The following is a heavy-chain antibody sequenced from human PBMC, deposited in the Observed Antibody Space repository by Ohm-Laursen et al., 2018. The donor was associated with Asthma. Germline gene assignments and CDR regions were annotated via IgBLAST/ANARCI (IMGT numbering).Heavy chain of an antibody. CDR3: ARGWGSSYGEYYFDF. Sequence: SETLSLTCTVSGVSSSRGDDYWTWIRQHSGKGLEWIGCILFRVNTDYNPSLKSRLTISADTSKNQFYLKLSSVTAADTAVYYCARGWGSSYGEYYFDFWGQGILVTVSS. CDR2: ILFRVNT. V-gene: IGHV4-31*03. CDR1: GVSSSRGDDY. D-gene: IGHD5-18*01. J-gene: IGHJ4*02.